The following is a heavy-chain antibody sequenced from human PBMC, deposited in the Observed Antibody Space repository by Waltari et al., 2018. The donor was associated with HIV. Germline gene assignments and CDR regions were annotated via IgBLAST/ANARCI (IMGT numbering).Heavy chain of an antibody. V-gene: IGHV4-34*01. CDR1: GGSFSGKF. Sequence: QVQLQQWGAGLLKTSETLSLTCAVSGGSFSGKFWTWIRQPPGKGMEWIGEINDRGTTHYTPSLKGRGTLSVDTSQNPFSLELASVTAADTAFYSWSGGHSAILYGLDVWGQGTTVTVSS. J-gene: IGHJ6*02. CDR3: SGGHSAILYGLDV. CDR2: INDRGTT. D-gene: IGHD3-10*01.